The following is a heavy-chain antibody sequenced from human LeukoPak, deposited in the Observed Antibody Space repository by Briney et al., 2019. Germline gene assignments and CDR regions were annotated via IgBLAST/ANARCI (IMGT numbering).Heavy chain of an antibody. V-gene: IGHV4-61*01. D-gene: IGHD2-21*02. J-gene: IGHJ4*02. Sequence: PSETLSLTCTVSGGSISSSSYYWSWIRQPPGKGLEWIGYIYYSGSTNYNPSLKSRVTLSVDTSKNQFSLKLSSVTAADTAVYYCAREYSCGGDCYNFDYWGQGTLVTVSS. CDR2: IYYSGST. CDR3: AREYSCGGDCYNFDY. CDR1: GGSISSSSYY.